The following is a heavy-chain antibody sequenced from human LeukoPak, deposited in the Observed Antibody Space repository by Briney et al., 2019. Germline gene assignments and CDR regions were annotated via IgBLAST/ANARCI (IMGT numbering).Heavy chain of an antibody. Sequence: GGSLRLSCAASEFSVGSNYMTWVRQAPGKGLEWVSLIYSGGSTYYADSVKGRFTISRDNSKNTLYLQMNSLRAEDTAVYYCAKDPSSSSWYMGVYSFDYWGQGTLVTVSS. CDR2: IYSGGST. J-gene: IGHJ4*02. D-gene: IGHD6-13*01. V-gene: IGHV3-66*01. CDR3: AKDPSSSSWYMGVYSFDY. CDR1: EFSVGSNY.